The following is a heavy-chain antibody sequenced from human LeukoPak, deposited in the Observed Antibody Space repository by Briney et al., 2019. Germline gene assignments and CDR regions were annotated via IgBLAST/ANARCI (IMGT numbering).Heavy chain of an antibody. J-gene: IGHJ4*02. CDR2: IYSGGST. CDR3: ARDVGGYAFFDC. Sequence: GGSLRLSCAASGFTVSSNYMSWVRQAPGKGLEWVSVIYSGGSTYYADSVKGRFTISRDNSKNTLFLQMNSLRAEDTAVYYCARDVGGYAFFDCWGQGTLVTVSS. V-gene: IGHV3-66*01. CDR1: GFTVSSNY. D-gene: IGHD5-12*01.